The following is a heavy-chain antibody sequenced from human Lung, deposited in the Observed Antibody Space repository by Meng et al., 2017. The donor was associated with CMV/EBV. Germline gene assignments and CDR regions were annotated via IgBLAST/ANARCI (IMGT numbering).Heavy chain of an antibody. CDR1: PDRGSSNSAA. Sequence: LQSGQGLVSPWPTLVLPCPICPDRGSSNSAAWSSIRPSPSRGLEWLGRRYYRSKWYDGYAVSVKSRITINPDTSKHQFSLQLHSVPPEVTAMYYCAIRGSRGWFDYWGQGTLVTVSS. CDR2: RYYRSKWYD. D-gene: IGHD6-25*01. V-gene: IGHV6-1*02. CDR3: AIRGSRGWFDY. J-gene: IGHJ4*02.